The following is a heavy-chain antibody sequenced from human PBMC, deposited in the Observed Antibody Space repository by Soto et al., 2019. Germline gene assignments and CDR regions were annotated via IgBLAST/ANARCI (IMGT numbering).Heavy chain of an antibody. J-gene: IGHJ6*03. CDR1: GFTFDDYA. V-gene: IGHV3-9*01. CDR3: ARGAGYYYYYYMDV. Sequence: GGSLRLSCAASGFTFDDYAMHWVRQAPGKGLEWVSGISWNSGSIGYADSVKGRFTISRDNAKNSLYLQMNSLRAEDTALYYCARGAGYYYYYYMDVWGKGTTVTVSS. CDR2: ISWNSGSI. D-gene: IGHD3-10*01.